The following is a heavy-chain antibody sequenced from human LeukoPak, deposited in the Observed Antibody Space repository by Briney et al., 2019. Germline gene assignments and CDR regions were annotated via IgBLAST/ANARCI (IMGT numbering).Heavy chain of an antibody. CDR1: GGSISNYY. J-gene: IGHJ5*02. CDR3: ARARFMYYYGSGSYSKYNWFDP. CDR2: IYYTGNT. D-gene: IGHD3-10*01. V-gene: IGHV4-59*12. Sequence: SETLSLTCTVSGGSISNYYWNWIRQPPGKGLEWIGYIYYTGNTNYNPSLKSRVTISVDTSKNQFSLKLSSVTAADTAVYYCARARFMYYYGSGSYSKYNWFDPWGQGTLVTVSS.